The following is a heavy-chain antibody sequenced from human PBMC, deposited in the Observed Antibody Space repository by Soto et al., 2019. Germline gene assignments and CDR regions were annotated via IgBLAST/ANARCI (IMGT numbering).Heavy chain of an antibody. CDR2: VHQSGST. D-gene: IGHD3-22*01. V-gene: IGHV4-4*02. CDR3: ARRDYYDSTGYYTY. Sequence: SEALSVSCAVSGVSISRHYWWSWVRQPPGKGLEWIGEVHQSGSTNYNPSLRSRVTIAVDKSKNQFSLKLSSVTAADTAMYYCARRDYYDSTGYYTYWGQGPLVTVS. CDR1: GVSISRHYW. J-gene: IGHJ4*02.